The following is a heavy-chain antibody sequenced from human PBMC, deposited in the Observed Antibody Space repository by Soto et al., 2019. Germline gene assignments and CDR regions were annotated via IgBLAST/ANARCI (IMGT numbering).Heavy chain of an antibody. D-gene: IGHD6-13*01. Sequence: GASVKVSCKASGYTFTGYYMHWVRQAPGQGLEWMGWINPNSGGTNYAQKFQGRVTMTRDTSISTAYMELSRLRSDDTAVYYCARYESSSGYYYYGMDVWGQGTTVTVSS. CDR1: GYTFTGYY. CDR2: INPNSGGT. V-gene: IGHV1-2*02. CDR3: ARYESSSGYYYYGMDV. J-gene: IGHJ6*02.